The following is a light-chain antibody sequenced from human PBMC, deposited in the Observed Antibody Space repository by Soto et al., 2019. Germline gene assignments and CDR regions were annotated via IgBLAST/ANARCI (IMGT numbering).Light chain of an antibody. CDR3: QQYNSDSRT. CDR2: DAS. CDR1: QSISTW. V-gene: IGKV1-5*01. J-gene: IGKJ1*01. Sequence: DIQMTQSPSTLSASVGDRVTITCRASQSISTWLAWYQQKPGNAPKLLIFDASNLESGVPSRFSGSGSGTEFTLTFDSLQPDDFATYYCQQYNSDSRTFGQGTELDIK.